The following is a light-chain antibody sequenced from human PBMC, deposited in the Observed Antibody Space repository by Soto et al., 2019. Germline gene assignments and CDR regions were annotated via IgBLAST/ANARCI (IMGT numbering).Light chain of an antibody. CDR3: SSYAGSGTYV. CDR1: SSDVGSYNL. CDR2: EAT. J-gene: IGLJ1*01. Sequence: QSALTQPAAVSGSPGQSITISCTGTSSDVGSYNLVSWYQQIPGNAPKLIIYEATRRPSGVSGRFSGSRAGHTASLTISGLQAEDEADYYCSSYAGSGTYVFGSGTKLTVL. V-gene: IGLV2-23*01.